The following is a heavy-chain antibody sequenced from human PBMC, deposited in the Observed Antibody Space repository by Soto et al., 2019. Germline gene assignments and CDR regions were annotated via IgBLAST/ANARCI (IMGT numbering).Heavy chain of an antibody. V-gene: IGHV5-51*01. D-gene: IGHD2-2*03. CDR1: GFTFSSYW. CDR3: ARLQSEYGSGAFDI. J-gene: IGHJ3*02. Sequence: GGSLRLSCAASGFTFSSYWMSWVRQAPGKGLEWMGIIYPGDSDTRYSPSFQGQVTISADKSISTAYLQWSSLKASDTAMYYCARLQSEYGSGAFDIWGQGTMVTVSS. CDR2: IYPGDSDT.